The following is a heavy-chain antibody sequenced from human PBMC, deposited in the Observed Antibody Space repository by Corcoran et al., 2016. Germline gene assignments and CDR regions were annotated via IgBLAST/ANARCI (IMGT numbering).Heavy chain of an antibody. J-gene: IGHJ4*02. D-gene: IGHD5-18*01. V-gene: IGHV3-53*01. CDR2: IYSGGST. CDR3: ARSVYSYGLYFDY. Sequence: EVQLVESGGGLIQPGGSLRLSCAASGFTVSSNYMSWVRQAPGKGLEWVSVIYSGGSTYYADSVKGRFTISRENSKNTLYLQMNSLRAEDTAVDYCARSVYSYGLYFDYWGQGTLVTVSS. CDR1: GFTVSSNY.